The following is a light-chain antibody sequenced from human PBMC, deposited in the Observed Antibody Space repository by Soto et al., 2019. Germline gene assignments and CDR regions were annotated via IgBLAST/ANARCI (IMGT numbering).Light chain of an antibody. J-gene: IGKJ2*01. Sequence: EIVMPQSPATLSVSPGEGATLSCRASQSVSSNLAWYQQKPGQAPRLLIYGAYTRATGIPARFSGSGSGTECTLTISSLQSEDFAVYYCQQYNNWPPVTFGQGTKLESK. CDR2: GAY. CDR3: QQYNNWPPVT. CDR1: QSVSSN. V-gene: IGKV3-15*01.